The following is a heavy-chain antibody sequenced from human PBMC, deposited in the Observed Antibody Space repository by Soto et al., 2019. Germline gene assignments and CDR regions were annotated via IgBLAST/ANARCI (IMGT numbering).Heavy chain of an antibody. CDR3: AHRVLRTVFGLVTTTAIYFDF. V-gene: IGHV2-5*02. CDR2: IYWDEDK. J-gene: IGHJ4*02. D-gene: IGHD3-3*01. Sequence: QITLNESGPTVVRPTETLTLTCRFSGFSLTTSGVGVGWIRQSPGKAPEGVALIYWDEDKGYSASLKSRLNITKDNSKNPVVMTVSDLDPTDTATYYCAHRVLRTVFGLVTTTAIYFDFWGQGTPVAVSS. CDR1: GFSLTTSGVG.